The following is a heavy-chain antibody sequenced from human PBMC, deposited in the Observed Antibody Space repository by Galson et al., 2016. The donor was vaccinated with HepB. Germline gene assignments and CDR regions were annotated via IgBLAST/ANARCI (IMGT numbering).Heavy chain of an antibody. Sequence: SLRLSCAASGFTFSSYSMNWVRQAPGKGLEWVSSISSSSSYIYYADAVKGRFTISRDNAKNSLYLQMNSLRAEDTALYYCAREAEYNYGYVYWGQGTLVTVSS. J-gene: IGHJ4*02. CDR2: ISSSSSYI. CDR1: GFTFSSYS. D-gene: IGHD5-18*01. CDR3: AREAEYNYGYVY. V-gene: IGHV3-21*01.